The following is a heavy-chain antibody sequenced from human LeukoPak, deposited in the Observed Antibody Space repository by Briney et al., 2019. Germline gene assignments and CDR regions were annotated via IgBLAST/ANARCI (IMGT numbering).Heavy chain of an antibody. CDR2: ISGSGGST. CDR3: AKEREGYRAFDI. Sequence: GGSLRLSCAASGFSISNSAMSWVRQAPGKGLEWVSAISGSGGSTYYADSVKGRFTISRDNSKNTLYLQMNSLRAEDTAVYYCAKEREGYRAFDIWGQGTMVTVSS. V-gene: IGHV3-23*01. D-gene: IGHD5-24*01. J-gene: IGHJ3*02. CDR1: GFSISNSA.